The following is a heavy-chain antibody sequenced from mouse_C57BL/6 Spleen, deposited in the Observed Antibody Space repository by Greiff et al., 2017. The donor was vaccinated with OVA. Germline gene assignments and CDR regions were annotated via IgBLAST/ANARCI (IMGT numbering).Heavy chain of an antibody. CDR1: GYTFTSYW. D-gene: IGHD1-1*01. V-gene: IGHV1-55*01. CDR2: IYPGSGST. Sequence: QVQLKQPGAELVKPGASVKMSCKASGYTFTSYWITWVKQRPGQGLAWIGDIYPGSGSTNYNEKFKSKATLTVDTSSSTAYMQLSSLTSEDSAVYYCARGGYYGSSLPAWFAYWGQGTLVTVSA. J-gene: IGHJ3*01. CDR3: ARGGYYGSSLPAWFAY.